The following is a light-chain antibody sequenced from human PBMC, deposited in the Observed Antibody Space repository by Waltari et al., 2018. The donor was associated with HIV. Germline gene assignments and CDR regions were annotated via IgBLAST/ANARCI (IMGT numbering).Light chain of an antibody. CDR1: QTTSSSY. CDR3: QQYGTSPIT. Sequence: EVVLTQSPGTLSLPPGDRATLSCRASQTTSSSYLAWYQQRRGLAPRLLIYGASTRATGTPDRFSGSGSGTDFTLTISSLEPEDSAVYYCQQYGTSPITFGQGTRLEIK. J-gene: IGKJ5*01. CDR2: GAS. V-gene: IGKV3-20*01.